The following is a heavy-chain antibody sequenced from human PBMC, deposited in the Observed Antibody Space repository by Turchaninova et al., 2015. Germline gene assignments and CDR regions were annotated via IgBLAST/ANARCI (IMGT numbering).Heavy chain of an antibody. CDR1: GFTFNSYA. V-gene: IGHV3-23*04. J-gene: IGHJ4*02. CDR2: VSARGGTT. Sequence: EVHLVESGGDLVQPGGSLRLSCAASGFTFNSYAMGWVRQVPGKGLEWVSAVSARGGTTYYADSVKGRFTISRDNSKNTLYLQMNSLRAEDTALYYCAKQPTYYYGSGSSYYFDYWGQGTLVTVSS. D-gene: IGHD3-10*01. CDR3: AKQPTYYYGSGSSYYFDY.